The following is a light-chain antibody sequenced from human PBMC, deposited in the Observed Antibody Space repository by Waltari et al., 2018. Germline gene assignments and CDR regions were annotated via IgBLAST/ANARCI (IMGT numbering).Light chain of an antibody. J-gene: IGKJ4*02. V-gene: IGKV3-15*01. CDR1: QSVRTN. Sequence: VLLTQSPASLSVSPGDTVILPCRASQSVRTNLVWYQQKAGQAPRTLIYGASTRASGVPSRFSGSGSETDVTLIISSLQSEDAAVYFCQQYYVWPPITFGGGTKLEI. CDR2: GAS. CDR3: QQYYVWPPIT.